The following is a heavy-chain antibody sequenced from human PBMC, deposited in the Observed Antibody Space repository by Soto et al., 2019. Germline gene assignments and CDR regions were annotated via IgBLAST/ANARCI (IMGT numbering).Heavy chain of an antibody. Sequence: EVQLVESGGGLVKPGGSLRLSYAASGFTFSSYSMTWVRQAPGKGLEWVSSINSRSSSIYYADSVKGRFTISRDNAKNSLYLQMNSLRAEDTAVYYCARNPSGDYWGQGTLVTVSS. D-gene: IGHD3-10*01. CDR2: INSRSSSI. J-gene: IGHJ4*02. CDR1: GFTFSSYS. V-gene: IGHV3-21*01. CDR3: ARNPSGDY.